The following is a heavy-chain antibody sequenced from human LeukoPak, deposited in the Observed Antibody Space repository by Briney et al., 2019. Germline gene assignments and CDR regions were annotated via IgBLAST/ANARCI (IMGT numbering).Heavy chain of an antibody. CDR1: GFTFSSYS. CDR3: ARAGYCSGGSCPRGYYYYMDV. D-gene: IGHD2-15*01. CDR2: ISSSSSSYI. J-gene: IGHJ6*03. Sequence: PGGSLRLSCAASGFTFSSYSMNWVRQAPGKGLEWVSSISSSSSSYIYYADSVKGRFTISRDNAKNSLYLQMNSLRAEDTAVYYCARAGYCSGGSCPRGYYYYMDVWGKGTTVTVSS. V-gene: IGHV3-21*01.